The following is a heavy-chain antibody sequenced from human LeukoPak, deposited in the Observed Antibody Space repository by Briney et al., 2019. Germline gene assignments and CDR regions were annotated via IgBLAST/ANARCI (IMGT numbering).Heavy chain of an antibody. Sequence: PGGSLRLSCAASGFSFSSYSMNWVRQAPGKGLEWVSCISSSSSSTIYYADTVKGRFTISTDNAKNSLYLQMNSLSDEDTAVYYCARVTTGSGSYAFYIWGQGTMVTVSS. J-gene: IGHJ3*02. CDR1: GFSFSSYS. CDR2: ISSSSSSTI. V-gene: IGHV3-48*02. D-gene: IGHD3-10*01. CDR3: ARVTTGSGSYAFYI.